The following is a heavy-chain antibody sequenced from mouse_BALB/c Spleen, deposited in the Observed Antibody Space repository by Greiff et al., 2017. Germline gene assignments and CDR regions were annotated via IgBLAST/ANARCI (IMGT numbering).Heavy chain of an antibody. CDR1: GFTFSSYA. J-gene: IGHJ4*01. V-gene: IGHV5-6-5*01. CDR3: ARGAPYAMDY. Sequence: EVKLVESGGGLVKPGGSLKLSCAASGFTFSSYAMSWVRQTPEKRLEWVASISSGGSTYYPDSVKGRFTISRDNARNILYLQMSSLRSEDTAMYYCARGAPYAMDYWGQGTSVTVSS. CDR2: ISSGGST.